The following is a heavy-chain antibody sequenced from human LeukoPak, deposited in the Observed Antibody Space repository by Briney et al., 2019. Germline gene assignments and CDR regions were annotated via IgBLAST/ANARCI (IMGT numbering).Heavy chain of an antibody. CDR3: ARQGGGSDYDYSSY. CDR2: IYPGSSDT. V-gene: IGHV5-51*01. D-gene: IGHD5-12*01. J-gene: IGHJ4*02. CDR1: GYTFTNYW. Sequence: GESLKISCKGSGYTFTNYWIGWVRQMPGKGLEWMGVIYPGSSDTRYSPSFQGQVAISADKSISTAYLQWSSLKASDTAMYYCARQGGGSDYDYSSYWGQGTLVTVSS.